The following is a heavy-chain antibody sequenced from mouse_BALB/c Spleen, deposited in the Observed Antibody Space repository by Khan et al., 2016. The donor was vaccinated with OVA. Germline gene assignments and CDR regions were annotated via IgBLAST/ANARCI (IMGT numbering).Heavy chain of an antibody. CDR3: ARGSGGDFDY. D-gene: IGHD4-1*01. Sequence: EVQLQESGPGLVKPSQSLSLTCTVTGYSITSDYAWNWIRQFPGNKLEWLGFISYSGNTKYNPSLKSRISVTRDTSKNQFFLQLNSVTTEDSATYYCARGSGGDFDYWGQGTTLTVSS. CDR1: GYSITSDYA. J-gene: IGHJ2*01. CDR2: ISYSGNT. V-gene: IGHV3-2*02.